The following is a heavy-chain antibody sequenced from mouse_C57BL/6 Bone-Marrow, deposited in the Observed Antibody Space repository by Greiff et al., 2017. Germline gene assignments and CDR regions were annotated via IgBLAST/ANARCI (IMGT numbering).Heavy chain of an antibody. Sequence: VQLQQSGAELVKPGASVKLSCKASGYTFTSYWMHWVKQRPGQGLEWIGMIHPNSGSTNYNEKFKSKATLTVDKSSSTAYMQLSSLTSEDSAVYYCARAPSTMIKGWFAYWGQGTLVTVSA. CDR3: ARAPSTMIKGWFAY. CDR2: IHPNSGST. CDR1: GYTFTSYW. D-gene: IGHD2-4*01. V-gene: IGHV1-64*01. J-gene: IGHJ3*01.